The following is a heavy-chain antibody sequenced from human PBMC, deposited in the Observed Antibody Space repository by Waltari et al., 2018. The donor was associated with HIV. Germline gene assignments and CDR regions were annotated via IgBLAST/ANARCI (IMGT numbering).Heavy chain of an antibody. D-gene: IGHD3-9*01. CDR3: GSDIEYFVSRGFVHH. V-gene: IGHV3-7*01. Sequence: EAQLVESGVGLVQSEESGRLFCAPSGFGLRGSRMSGVRLAAGEGLEWVAKINRDGSATYNVACVEGIFITSETNAKNSLLKLNSSMRADAAAVYYCGSDIEYFVSRGFVHHWGQGTRVTVSS. CDR2: INRDGSAT. J-gene: IGHJ1*01. CDR1: GFGLRGSR.